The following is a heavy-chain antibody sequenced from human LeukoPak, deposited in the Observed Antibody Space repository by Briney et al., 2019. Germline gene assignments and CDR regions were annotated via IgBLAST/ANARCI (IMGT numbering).Heavy chain of an antibody. V-gene: IGHV4-38-2*02. CDR1: GYSINSGYY. J-gene: IGHJ5*02. CDR2: IYHSGST. Sequence: SETLSLTCTVSGYSINSGYYWGWIRQPPGKGLEWIGRIYHSGSTYYKPSLKSRVTISVDTSKNQFSLKLSSVTAADTAVYYCAREWGYSGSYLAWFDPWGQGTLVTVSS. CDR3: AREWGYSGSYLAWFDP. D-gene: IGHD1-26*01.